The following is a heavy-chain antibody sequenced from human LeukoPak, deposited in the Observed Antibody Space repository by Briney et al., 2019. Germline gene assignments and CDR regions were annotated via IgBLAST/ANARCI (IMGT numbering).Heavy chain of an antibody. Sequence: SETLSLTCTVSGGSLSGYYWSWIRQPPGKGLEWIGYIYYSGSTNYNPPLKSRVTISVDTSKNQFSLKLSSVTAADTAVYYCARGPPHGTMVGYYYYYTDVWGKGTTVTVSS. V-gene: IGHV4-59*01. D-gene: IGHD4/OR15-4a*01. CDR3: ARGPPHGTMVGYYYYYTDV. CDR2: IYYSGST. J-gene: IGHJ6*03. CDR1: GGSLSGYY.